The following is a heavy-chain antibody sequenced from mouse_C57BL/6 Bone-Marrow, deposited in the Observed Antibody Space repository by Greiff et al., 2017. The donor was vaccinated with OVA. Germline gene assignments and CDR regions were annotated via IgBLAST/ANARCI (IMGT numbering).Heavy chain of an antibody. CDR1: GYTFTDYY. D-gene: IGHD1-1*01. V-gene: IGHV1-75*01. Sequence: VQLQQSGPELVKPGASVKISCKASGYTFTDYYINWVKQRPGQGLEWIGWIFPGSGSTYYNEKFKGKATLTVDKSSSTAYMLLSSLTSEDSAVYFCARPYYYGSSYLAWFAYWGQGTLVTVSA. CDR3: ARPYYYGSSYLAWFAY. J-gene: IGHJ3*01. CDR2: IFPGSGST.